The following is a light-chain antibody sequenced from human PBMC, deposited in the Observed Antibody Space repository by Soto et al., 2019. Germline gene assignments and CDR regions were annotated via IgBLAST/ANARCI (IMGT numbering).Light chain of an antibody. CDR2: DAS. V-gene: IGKV3-11*01. Sequence: EIVLTQSPATLSLSPGERATLSCRASQSVSSYLAWYQQKPGQAPRLLIYDASNRATGIPARFSGSGSGTDFNLTISTLEPEDFAVYYCQQRSNWPPLTFGQGTRLEMK. J-gene: IGKJ5*01. CDR3: QQRSNWPPLT. CDR1: QSVSSY.